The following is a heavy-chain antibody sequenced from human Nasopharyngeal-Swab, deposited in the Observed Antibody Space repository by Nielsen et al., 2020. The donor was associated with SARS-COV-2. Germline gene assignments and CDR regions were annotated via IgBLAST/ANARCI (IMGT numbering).Heavy chain of an antibody. CDR2: ISGSDYTT. J-gene: IGHJ6*02. CDR3: AKDRDSGDDSDDYYHYYGMDV. V-gene: IGHV3-23*01. CDR1: GFTFSSYA. D-gene: IGHD5-12*01. Sequence: GESLKIPCAASGFTFSSYAISWVRQAPGKGLEWVSVISGSDYTTYYADSVKGRFTVSRDNSKNTVSLQMNSLRAEDTAIYYCAKDRDSGDDSDDYYHYYGMDVWGQGTTVTVSS.